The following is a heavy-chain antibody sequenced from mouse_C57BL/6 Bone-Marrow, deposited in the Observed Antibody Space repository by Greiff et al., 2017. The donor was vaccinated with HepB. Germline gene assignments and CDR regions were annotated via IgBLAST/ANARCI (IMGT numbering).Heavy chain of an antibody. V-gene: IGHV3-6*01. J-gene: IGHJ3*01. CDR2: ISYDGSN. CDR1: GYSITSGYY. Sequence: DVKLQESGPGLVKPSQSLSLTCSVTGYSITSGYYWNWIRQFPGNKLEWMGYISYDGSNNYNPSLKNRISITRDTSKNQFFLKLNSVTTEDTATYYCARENYGSSYGFAYWGQGTLVTVSA. CDR3: ARENYGSSYGFAY. D-gene: IGHD1-1*01.